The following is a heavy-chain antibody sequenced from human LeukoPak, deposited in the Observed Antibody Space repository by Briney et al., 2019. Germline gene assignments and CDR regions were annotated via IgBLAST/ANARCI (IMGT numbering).Heavy chain of an antibody. Sequence: AGGSLRLSCAASGFTFSGSAMSWVRQAPGEGLEWVSLISYSGANSYYTDSVRGRFTISRDNSKNTLYLQMNSLRAEDTAVYFCAKDRLLDSSGYFDYWGQGTLVTVSS. V-gene: IGHV3-23*01. J-gene: IGHJ4*02. CDR2: ISYSGANS. CDR1: GFTFSGSA. D-gene: IGHD3-22*01. CDR3: AKDRLLDSSGYFDY.